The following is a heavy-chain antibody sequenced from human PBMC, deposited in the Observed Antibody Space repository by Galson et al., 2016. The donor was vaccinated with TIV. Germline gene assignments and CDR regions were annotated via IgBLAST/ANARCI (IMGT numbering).Heavy chain of an antibody. V-gene: IGHV5-51*03. CDR3: ARERDSGYAYYFDL. J-gene: IGHJ4*02. D-gene: IGHD6-25*01. Sequence: QSGAEVKEPGESLKISCKGSGYRFSNYWIAWVRQMPGKGLEWMGVIYPVDSDTRYSPSFQGQVTISADKSISTAYLQWNSLKASDSAIYYCARERDSGYAYYFDLWGQGTLVTVSS. CDR2: IYPVDSDT. CDR1: GYRFSNYW.